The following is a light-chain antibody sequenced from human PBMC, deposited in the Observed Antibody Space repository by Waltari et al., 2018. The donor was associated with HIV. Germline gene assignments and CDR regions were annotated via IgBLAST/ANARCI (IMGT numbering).Light chain of an antibody. V-gene: IGKV4-1*01. CDR2: WAS. Sequence: DIVMNQSPDSLAVSLGERATINCKSSQSLLFRSDNKNYLTWYQQKPGQPPKLLIYWASTRESGVPDRFSGSGSGTDFTLTISSLQAEDVAVYYCQQYYSSPTFGQGTKVEIK. CDR1: QSLLFRSDNKNY. J-gene: IGKJ1*01. CDR3: QQYYSSPT.